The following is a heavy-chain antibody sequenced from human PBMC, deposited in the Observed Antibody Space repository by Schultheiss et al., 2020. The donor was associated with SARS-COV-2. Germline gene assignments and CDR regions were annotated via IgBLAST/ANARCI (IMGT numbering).Heavy chain of an antibody. V-gene: IGHV4-34*01. J-gene: IGHJ6*03. D-gene: IGHD4-11*01. CDR2: VSHSGGT. CDR3: SRGRTSVIPSPVLGLGPHYFSYYMDV. CDR1: GGSFNGFS. Sequence: SETLSLTCAVYGGSFNGFSWTWIRQSPGKGLEWIGQVSHSGGTHYRPSLKRRVTISVDTSKSQFSLRLRSVTAADTAIYFCSRGRTSVIPSPVLGLGPHYFSYYMDVWGKGTTVTVSS.